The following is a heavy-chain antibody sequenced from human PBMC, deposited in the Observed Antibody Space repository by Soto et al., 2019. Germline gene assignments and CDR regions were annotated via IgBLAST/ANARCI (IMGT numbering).Heavy chain of an antibody. CDR2: IWYDGSNK. CDR1: GFTFSSYA. D-gene: IGHD3-3*01. CDR3: ARDGNYDFWSGYYGGDY. Sequence: QVQLVESGGGVVQPGRSLRLSCAASGFTFSSYAMHWVRQAPGKGLEWVAVIWYDGSNKYYADSVKGRFTISRDNSKNTLYLQMNSLRAEDTAVYYCARDGNYDFWSGYYGGDYWGQGTLVTVSS. V-gene: IGHV3-33*01. J-gene: IGHJ4*02.